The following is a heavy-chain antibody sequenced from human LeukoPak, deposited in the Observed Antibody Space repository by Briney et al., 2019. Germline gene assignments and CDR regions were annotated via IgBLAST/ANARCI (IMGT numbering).Heavy chain of an antibody. V-gene: IGHV3-7*01. CDR3: AKWGPHCVGDYCPALDS. Sequence: GGSLRLSCVASRFTFSNYWMSWVRQAPGKGLEWVANINQDGSKKPYADSMKGRFTISRDNAKESLYLQLNSLRADDTAVYYCAKWGPHCVGDYCPALDSWGPGTLVTVSS. CDR1: RFTFSNYW. J-gene: IGHJ4*02. CDR2: INQDGSKK. D-gene: IGHD2-21*02.